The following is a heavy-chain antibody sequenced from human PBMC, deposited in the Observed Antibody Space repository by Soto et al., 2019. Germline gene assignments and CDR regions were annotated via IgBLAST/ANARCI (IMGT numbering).Heavy chain of an antibody. CDR2: INAGNGNT. D-gene: IGHD3-22*01. J-gene: IGHJ4*02. Sequence: QVQLVQSGAEVKKPGASVKVSCKASGYTFTSYAMHWVRQAPGQRLEWMGWINAGNGNTKYSQKFQGRVTIPRDTSASTDYMELSSLRSEDTAVYYCARARYYYDSSGYSGFDYWGQGTLVTVSS. V-gene: IGHV1-3*01. CDR3: ARARYYYDSSGYSGFDY. CDR1: GYTFTSYA.